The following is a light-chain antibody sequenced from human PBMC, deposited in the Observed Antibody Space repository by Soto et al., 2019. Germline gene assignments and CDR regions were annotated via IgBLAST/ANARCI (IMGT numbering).Light chain of an antibody. CDR3: QQYGGTPLT. Sequence: EIVLTQSPVTLSLSPVKRATLSCMASQSVSNNYLAWYQQKAGQAPRPLIYAASSRAPGVPDRFRGSGSGTDFSLTISRLEPEDFAVYYCQQYGGTPLTFGQGTKVDIK. CDR1: QSVSNNY. J-gene: IGKJ1*01. CDR2: AAS. V-gene: IGKV3-20*01.